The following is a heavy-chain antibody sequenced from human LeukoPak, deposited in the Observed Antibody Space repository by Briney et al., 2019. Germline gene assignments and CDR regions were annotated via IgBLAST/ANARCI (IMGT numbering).Heavy chain of an antibody. CDR2: INHSGST. J-gene: IGHJ6*02. Sequence: SETLSLTCAVYGGSFSGYYWSWIRQPPGKGLEWIGEINHSGSTNYNPSLKSRVTISVGTSKNQFSLKLSSVTAADTAVYYCAKRYSSSWYHYYYGMDVWGQGTTVTVSS. D-gene: IGHD6-13*01. CDR3: AKRYSSSWYHYYYGMDV. CDR1: GGSFSGYY. V-gene: IGHV4-34*01.